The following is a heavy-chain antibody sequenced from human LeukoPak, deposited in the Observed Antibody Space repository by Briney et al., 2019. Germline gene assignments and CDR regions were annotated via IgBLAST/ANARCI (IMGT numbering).Heavy chain of an antibody. CDR3: ARVQTFWSGYYTGTSFDY. J-gene: IGHJ4*02. V-gene: IGHV3-21*01. CDR1: GFTFSSYS. Sequence: GGSLRLSCAASGFTFSSYSMNWVRQAPGKGLEWVSSISSSSSYIYYADSVKGRFTISRDNAKNSLYLQMNSLRAEDTAVYYCARVQTFWSGYYTGTSFDYWGQGTLSPSPQ. D-gene: IGHD3-3*01. CDR2: ISSSSSYI.